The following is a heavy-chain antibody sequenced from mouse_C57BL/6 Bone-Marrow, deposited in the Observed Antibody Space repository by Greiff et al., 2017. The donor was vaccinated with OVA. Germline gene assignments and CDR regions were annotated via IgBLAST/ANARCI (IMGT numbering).Heavy chain of an antibody. Sequence: VQLQQPGTELVKPGASVKLSCKASGYTFTSYWMHWVKQRPGQGLEWIGNINPSNGGTNYNEKFKSKATLTVDKSSSTAYMQLSSLTSEDSAVYYCAREGITTVVYFDYWGQGTTLTVSS. CDR1: GYTFTSYW. V-gene: IGHV1-53*01. CDR2: INPSNGGT. D-gene: IGHD1-1*01. CDR3: AREGITTVVYFDY. J-gene: IGHJ2*01.